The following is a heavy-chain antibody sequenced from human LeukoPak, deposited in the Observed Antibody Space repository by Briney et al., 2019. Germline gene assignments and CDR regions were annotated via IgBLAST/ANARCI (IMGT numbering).Heavy chain of an antibody. D-gene: IGHD3-10*01. V-gene: IGHV5-51*01. CDR3: ARHGELLEFDY. Sequence: GVSLKISCKGSGYSVTTYWTGWVRQMPGKGLAWMGNIYPGDSDTRYSPAFQGQVTISADKSISTAYLQWSSLKASDTAMYYCARHGELLEFDYWGQGTLVTVSS. J-gene: IGHJ4*02. CDR2: IYPGDSDT. CDR1: GYSVTTYW.